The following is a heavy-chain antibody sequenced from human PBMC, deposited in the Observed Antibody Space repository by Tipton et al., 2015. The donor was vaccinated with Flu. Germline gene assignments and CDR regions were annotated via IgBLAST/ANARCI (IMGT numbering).Heavy chain of an antibody. J-gene: IGHJ4*02. CDR1: GGSMSGYS. D-gene: IGHD3-10*02. V-gene: IGHV4-59*05. CDR3: ARLSYYDVDLKNFYFDY. Sequence: GLVKPSETLSLTCTVSGGSMSGYSWSWIRQPPGKGLEWIGGLYYSGSTYYNPSLKSRVATSVDTSTNQFSLKLSSVTAADTAVYYCARLSYYDVDLKNFYFDYWGQGALVTVSS. CDR2: LYYSGST.